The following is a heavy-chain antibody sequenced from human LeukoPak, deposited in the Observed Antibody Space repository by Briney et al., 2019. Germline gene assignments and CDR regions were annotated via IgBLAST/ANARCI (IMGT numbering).Heavy chain of an antibody. J-gene: IGHJ4*02. CDR1: GYTFTSYY. CDR2: IIPIFGTA. D-gene: IGHD4-17*01. Sequence: ASVKVSCKASGYTFTSYYMHWVRQAPGQGLEWMGGIIPIFGTANYAQKFQGRVTITADESTSTAYMELSSLRSEDTAVYYCARGMGYYGDYVWYFDYWGQGTLVTVSS. V-gene: IGHV1-69*13. CDR3: ARGMGYYGDYVWYFDY.